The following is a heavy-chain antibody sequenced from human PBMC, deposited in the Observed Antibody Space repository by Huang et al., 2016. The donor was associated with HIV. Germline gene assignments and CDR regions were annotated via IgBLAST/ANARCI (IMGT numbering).Heavy chain of an antibody. Sequence: QVQLQQWGAGLLRPSETLSLTCAVYGGSFSGYYGTWIRQPPGKGLEWIGEINHRESTNYNTSLKSRVTISVDTSRNQFSLTLTSVTAADTAVYYCARGQGGYYYYYMDVWGKGTTVTVSS. V-gene: IGHV4-34*01. CDR3: ARGQGGYYYYYMDV. J-gene: IGHJ6*03. CDR1: GGSFSGYY. CDR2: INHREST.